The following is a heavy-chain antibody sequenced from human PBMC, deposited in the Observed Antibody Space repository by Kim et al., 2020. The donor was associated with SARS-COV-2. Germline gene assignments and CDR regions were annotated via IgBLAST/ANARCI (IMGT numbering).Heavy chain of an antibody. CDR3: ARINPVNYDFGCFDT. J-gene: IGHJ5*02. CDR1: GGSIGGNSNY. V-gene: IGHV4-39*01. D-gene: IGHD3-3*01. Sequence: SETLSLTCSVSGGSIGGNSNYWVWIRQPPGKGLEWIGSIHYGGTVYYNMSLKSRVTISVETPMNQFSLRLYSVIAADTALYFCARINPVNYDFGCFDTWGQGMLVTVSS. CDR2: IHYGGTV.